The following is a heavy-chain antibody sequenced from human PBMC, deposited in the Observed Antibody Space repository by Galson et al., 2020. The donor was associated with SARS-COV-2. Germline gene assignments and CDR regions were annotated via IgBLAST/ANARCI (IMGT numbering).Heavy chain of an antibody. CDR2: ISGSGGST. D-gene: IGHD3-9*01. J-gene: IGHJ4*02. Sequence: GGSLRLSCAASGFTFSSYAMSWVRQAPGKGLEWVSAISGSGGSTYYADSVKGRFTISRDNSKNTLYLQMNSLRAEDTAVYYCAKDSTYYDILTGYRIALLFDYWGQGTLVTVSS. V-gene: IGHV3-23*01. CDR3: AKDSTYYDILTGYRIALLFDY. CDR1: GFTFSSYA.